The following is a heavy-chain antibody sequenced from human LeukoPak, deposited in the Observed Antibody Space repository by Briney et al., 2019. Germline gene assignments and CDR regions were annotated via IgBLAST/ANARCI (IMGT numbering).Heavy chain of an antibody. Sequence: SGGSLRLSCAASQFTFSSYWMSWVRQAPGKGLEWVANINQDGSEKYYVDSVKGRFTISRDNAKNSLYLQMNGLRAEDTAVYYCARDKSVYYDTSGSRFDYWGQGTLVTVSS. J-gene: IGHJ4*02. CDR2: INQDGSEK. CDR3: ARDKSVYYDTSGSRFDY. D-gene: IGHD3-22*01. CDR1: QFTFSSYW. V-gene: IGHV3-7*01.